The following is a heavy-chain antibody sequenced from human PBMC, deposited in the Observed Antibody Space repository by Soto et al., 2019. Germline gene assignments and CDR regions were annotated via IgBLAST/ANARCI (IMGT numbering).Heavy chain of an antibody. CDR3: ARLRYNSDPYYFDY. J-gene: IGHJ4*02. V-gene: IGHV4-39*02. CDR1: GGAISSSKW. D-gene: IGHD1-1*01. CDR2: IYYSGNT. Sequence: PSETLSLTCAVSGGAISSSKWWSWIRQPPGKGLEWIGSIYYSGNTYYNPSLKSRVTISVDTSKNHFSLKLSSVTAADAAVFYCARLRYNSDPYYFDYWGQGTLVTVSS.